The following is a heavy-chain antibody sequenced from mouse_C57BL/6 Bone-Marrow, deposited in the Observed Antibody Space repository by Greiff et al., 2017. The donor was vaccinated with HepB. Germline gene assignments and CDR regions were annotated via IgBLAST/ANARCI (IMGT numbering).Heavy chain of an antibody. V-gene: IGHV5-4*01. CDR3: AIDKEGGIMVYSYFDV. Sequence: EVQRVESGGGLVKPGGSLKLSCAASGFTFSSYAMSWVRQTPEKRLEWVATISDGGSYTYYPDNVKGRFTISRGNAKNNLYLQMSHLKSEDTAMYYCAIDKEGGIMVYSYFDVWDTGTTFTVSS. CDR1: GFTFSSYA. J-gene: IGHJ1*03. CDR2: ISDGGSYT. D-gene: IGHD2-2*01.